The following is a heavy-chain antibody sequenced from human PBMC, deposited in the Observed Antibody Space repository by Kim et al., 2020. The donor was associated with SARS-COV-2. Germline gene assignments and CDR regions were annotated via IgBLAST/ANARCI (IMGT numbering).Heavy chain of an antibody. CDR3: ARDSIQLWLSVDYFDY. V-gene: IGHV7-4-1*02. J-gene: IGHJ4*02. Sequence: ASVKVSCKASGYTFTSYAMNWVRQAPGQGLEWMGWINTNTGNPTYAQGFTGRFVFSLDTSVSTAYLQISSLKAEDTAVYYCARDSIQLWLSVDYFDYWGQGTLVTVSS. D-gene: IGHD5-18*01. CDR1: GYTFTSYA. CDR2: INTNTGNP.